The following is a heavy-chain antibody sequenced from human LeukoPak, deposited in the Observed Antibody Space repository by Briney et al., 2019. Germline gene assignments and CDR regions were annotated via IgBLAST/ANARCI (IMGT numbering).Heavy chain of an antibody. J-gene: IGHJ4*02. CDR2: IKQDGSEK. CDR3: ARVSYDFWSGYYYYFDY. V-gene: IGHV3-7*01. CDR1: GFTFSSNW. Sequence: GGSLRLSCAASGFTFSSNWMSWVRQAPGKGLEWVANIKQDGSEKYYVDSVKGRFTISRDNAKNSLYLQMNSLRAEDTAVYYCARVSYDFWSGYYYYFDYWGQGTLVTVSS. D-gene: IGHD3-3*01.